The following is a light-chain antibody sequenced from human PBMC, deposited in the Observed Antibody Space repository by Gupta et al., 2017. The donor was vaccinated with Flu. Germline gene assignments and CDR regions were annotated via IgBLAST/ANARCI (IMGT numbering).Light chain of an antibody. CDR3: FQYHAYPFT. CDR1: QDISNY. J-gene: IGKJ3*01. V-gene: IGKV1-16*01. Sequence: DIQLTQSTASLPASIGDRVTITCRASQDISNYLAWFQQKPGKAPKPLIYAASRLLSGVTSRLSGSGSGTDFTLTISRLQPEDVATYYCFQYHAYPFTFGPGTKVDIK. CDR2: AAS.